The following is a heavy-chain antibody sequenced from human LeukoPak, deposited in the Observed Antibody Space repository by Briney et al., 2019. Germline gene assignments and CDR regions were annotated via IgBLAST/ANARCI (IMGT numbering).Heavy chain of an antibody. CDR3: ARGYSGCII. Sequence: SETLSLTCAVYGGSFSGYYWSWIRQPPGKGLEWIGSICYSGSTYYNPSLKSRVTISVDTSKNQFSLKLSSVTAADTAVYYCARGYSGCIIWGQGTLVTVSS. V-gene: IGHV4-34*01. D-gene: IGHD5-12*01. CDR2: ICYSGST. CDR1: GGSFSGYY. J-gene: IGHJ4*02.